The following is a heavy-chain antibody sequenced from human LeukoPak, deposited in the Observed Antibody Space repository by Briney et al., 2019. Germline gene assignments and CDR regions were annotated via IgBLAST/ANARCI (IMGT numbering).Heavy chain of an antibody. V-gene: IGHV1-18*01. CDR2: ISAYNGNT. CDR1: GYMFSSYD. J-gene: IGHJ5*02. CDR3: ARVDYDRNWFDP. D-gene: IGHD3-22*01. Sequence: GASVKVSCKASGYMFSSYDINWVRQATGQGLEWMGWISAYNGNTNYAQNLQGRVTMTTDTSTSTAYMELRSLRSDDTAVYYCARVDYDRNWFDPWGQGTLVTVSS.